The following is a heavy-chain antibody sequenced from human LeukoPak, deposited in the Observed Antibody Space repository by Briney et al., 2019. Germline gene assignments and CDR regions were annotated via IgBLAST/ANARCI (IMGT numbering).Heavy chain of an antibody. J-gene: IGHJ4*02. V-gene: IGHV3-21*01. CDR3: AKNSGIYYGANYFIDY. CDR2: ISNSGSHI. D-gene: IGHD1-26*01. Sequence: GGSLRLSCVVSGFAFSNYSMSWVRLAPGKGLEWVSSISNSGSHIYDADSVKGRFTISRDNAKNSLFLQMNSLRAEDAAVYYCAKNSGIYYGANYFIDYWGQGTLVTVSS. CDR1: GFAFSNYS.